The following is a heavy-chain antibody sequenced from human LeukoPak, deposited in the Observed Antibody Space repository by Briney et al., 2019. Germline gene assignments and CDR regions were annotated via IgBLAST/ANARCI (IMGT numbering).Heavy chain of an antibody. CDR3: ARLPRRYSTTWFFAY. CDR1: GVPTTSYY. V-gene: IGHV4-59*01. Sequence: SETLSLTCTVSGVPTTSYYWSWVRQSPGKALEWIGHIYYTGGTNYNPSLKSRVSISIDSSKNQFSLTLSSVTAADTAVYYCARLPRRYSTTWFFAYWGQGTLVTVSS. CDR2: IYYTGGT. D-gene: IGHD6-13*01. J-gene: IGHJ4*02.